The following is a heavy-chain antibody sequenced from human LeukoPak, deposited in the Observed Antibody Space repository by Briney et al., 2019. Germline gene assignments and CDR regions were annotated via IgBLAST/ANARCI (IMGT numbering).Heavy chain of an antibody. CDR1: GGSISGHY. J-gene: IGHJ4*02. D-gene: IGHD3-22*01. CDR3: ARHNRPTGDTSNYCEDY. CDR2: IYYTGGT. V-gene: IGHV4-59*08. Sequence: PSETLSLTCTVSGGSISGHYWSWIRQHPGKGLEWIGYIYYTGGTHYNPTLRSRVAMSVDTSKNQFSLSLGSVTAADTAVYYCARHNRPTGDTSNYCEDYWGQGTLVTVSP.